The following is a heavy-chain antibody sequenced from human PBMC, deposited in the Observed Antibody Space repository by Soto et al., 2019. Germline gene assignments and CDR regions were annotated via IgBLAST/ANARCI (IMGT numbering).Heavy chain of an antibody. CDR2: IYYSGST. CDR3: ERANWFFDY. Sequence: SETLSLTFTVSGGSINNHYWSWIRQPPGQGLEWIGYIYYSGSTNYNPSLKSRVTMSVDTSKNQFSLKLSSLTAADTAIYYCERANWFFDYWGQVTLVTVSS. V-gene: IGHV4-59*11. D-gene: IGHD7-27*01. J-gene: IGHJ4*02. CDR1: GGSINNHY.